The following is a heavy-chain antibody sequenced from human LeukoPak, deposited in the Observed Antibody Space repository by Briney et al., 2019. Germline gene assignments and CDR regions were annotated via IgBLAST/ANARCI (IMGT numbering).Heavy chain of an antibody. CDR2: IKSKTDGGTT. CDR1: GFTFSNAW. D-gene: IGHD2-2*01. CDR3: TTYIVVVPAAVLTDY. V-gene: IGHV3-15*01. Sequence: GGSLRLSCAASGFTFSNAWMSWVRQAPGKGLEWVGRIKSKTDGGTTDYAAPVKGRFTISRDDSKNTLYLQMNSLKTEDTAVYYCTTYIVVVPAAVLTDYWGQGTLVTFSS. J-gene: IGHJ4*02.